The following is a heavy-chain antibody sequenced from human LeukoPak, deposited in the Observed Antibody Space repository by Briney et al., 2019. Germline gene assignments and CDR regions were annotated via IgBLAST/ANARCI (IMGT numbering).Heavy chain of an antibody. V-gene: IGHV3-23*01. CDR3: AKGDSSSWYRYYYYYMDV. CDR1: GFTVSCNY. D-gene: IGHD6-13*01. CDR2: ISGSGGST. Sequence: GGSLRLSCAASGFTVSCNYMSWVRQAPGKGLEWVSAISGSGGSTYYADSVKGRFTISRDNSKNTLYLQMNSLRAEDTAVYYCAKGDSSSWYRYYYYYMDVWGKGTTVTVSS. J-gene: IGHJ6*03.